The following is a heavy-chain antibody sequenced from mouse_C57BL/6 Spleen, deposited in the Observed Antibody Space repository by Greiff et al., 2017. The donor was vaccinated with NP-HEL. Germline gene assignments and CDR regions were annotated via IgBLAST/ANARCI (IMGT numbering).Heavy chain of an antibody. CDR2: IDPETGGT. V-gene: IGHV1-15*01. Sequence: QVQLQQSGAELVRPGASVTLSCKASGYTFTDYEMHWVKQTPVHGLEWIGAIDPETGGTAYNQKFKGKAILTADKSSSTAYMELRSLTSEDSAVYYCTRWSWDFDDWGQGTTLTVAS. CDR3: TRWSWDFDD. J-gene: IGHJ2*01. CDR1: GYTFTDYE.